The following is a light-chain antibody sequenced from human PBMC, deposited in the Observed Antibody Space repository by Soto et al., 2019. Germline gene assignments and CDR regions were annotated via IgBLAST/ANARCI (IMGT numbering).Light chain of an antibody. CDR3: QQYVNSPFT. J-gene: IGKJ2*01. CDR1: QSVSNTY. Sequence: EIVLTQSPGTLSVSPGERATLSCRASQSVSNTYLAWYQQKPGQPPRLLIYGASSRPTGIPDRFSGSGSGTDFTLTISRLEPEDFAVFYCQQYVNSPFTFGQGTKVDI. V-gene: IGKV3-20*01. CDR2: GAS.